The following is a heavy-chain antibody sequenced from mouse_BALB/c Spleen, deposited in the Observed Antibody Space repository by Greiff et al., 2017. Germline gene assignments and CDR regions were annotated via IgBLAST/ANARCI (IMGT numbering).Heavy chain of an antibody. CDR1: GYTFTSYW. CDR3: ARRGRNYDGGLAY. Sequence: VQLQQPGAELVKPGASVKLSCKASGYTFTSYWMHWVKQRPGQGLEWIGEIDPSDSYTNYNQKFKGKATLTVDKSSSTAYMQLSSLTSEDSAVYYCARRGRNYDGGLAYGGQGTLVTVSA. J-gene: IGHJ3*01. D-gene: IGHD2-4*01. V-gene: IGHV1-69*02. CDR2: IDPSDSYT.